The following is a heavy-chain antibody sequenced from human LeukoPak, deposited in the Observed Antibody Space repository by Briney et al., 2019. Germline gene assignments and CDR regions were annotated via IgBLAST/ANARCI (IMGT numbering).Heavy chain of an antibody. Sequence: SETLSLTRTVSGGSVSSDSHYWSWIRQSPGKGLEWIGHIYYSGTTNYNPSPKSRVTISLDTSKNRVSLKLTSVTTADTAVYYCARDFRGYSTGYTFDIWGQGTMVTVSS. V-gene: IGHV4-61*01. CDR2: IYYSGTT. J-gene: IGHJ3*02. CDR3: ARDFRGYSTGYTFDI. CDR1: GGSVSSDSHY. D-gene: IGHD2-8*02.